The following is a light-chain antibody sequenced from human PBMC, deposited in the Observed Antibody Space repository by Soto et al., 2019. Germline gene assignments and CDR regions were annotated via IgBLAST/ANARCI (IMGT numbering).Light chain of an antibody. J-gene: IGLJ2*01. CDR3: QSYDSSVSKVV. CDR2: GNS. V-gene: IGLV1-40*01. CDR1: SSNIGAGYD. Sequence: QSVLTQPPSVSGAPGQRATISCTGSSSNIGAGYDVHWYQQLPGTAPKLLIYGNSNRPSGVPDRFSGSKSGTSASLAITGLQAEDEADYYCQSYDSSVSKVVFGGGTKLTVL.